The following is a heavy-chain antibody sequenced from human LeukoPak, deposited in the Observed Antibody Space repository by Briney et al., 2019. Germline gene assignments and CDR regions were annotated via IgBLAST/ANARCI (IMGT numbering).Heavy chain of an antibody. V-gene: IGHV1-69*01. D-gene: IGHD2-8*01. CDR3: ARDSTMVYAMRYYYYYMDV. Sequence: SVKVSCKASGGTFSSYAISWVRQAPGQGLEWMGGIIPIFGTANYAQKFQGRVTITADESTSTAYMELSSLRSEDTAVYYCARDSTMVYAMRYYYYYMDVWGKGTTVTVSS. CDR2: IIPIFGTA. CDR1: GGTFSSYA. J-gene: IGHJ6*03.